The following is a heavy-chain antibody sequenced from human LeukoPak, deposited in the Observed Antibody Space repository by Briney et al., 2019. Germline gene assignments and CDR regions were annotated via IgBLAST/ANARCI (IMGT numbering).Heavy chain of an antibody. CDR3: ARGIRGTRDHSYYYMDV. CDR2: IIPIFGTA. Sequence: SVKVSCKASGGTFISYAITWVRQAPGQGLECMGGIIPIFGTANYAQKFQGRVTITADESASTVYLELSSLRSDDTAVYYCARGIRGTRDHSYYYMDVGGKGTTVTVSS. CDR1: GGTFISYA. V-gene: IGHV1-69*13. D-gene: IGHD3-10*01. J-gene: IGHJ6*03.